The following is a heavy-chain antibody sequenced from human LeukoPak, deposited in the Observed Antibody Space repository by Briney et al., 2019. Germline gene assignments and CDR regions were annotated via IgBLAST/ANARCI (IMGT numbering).Heavy chain of an antibody. CDR3: ARDAAPYYGSGSPPGLAYYYMDV. Sequence: PGGSLRLSCAASGFTFSSYAMHWVRQAPGKGLEWVTVISYDGSNKYYADSVKGRFTISRDNSKNTLYLQMNSLRSEDTAVYYCARDAAPYYGSGSPPGLAYYYMDVWGKGTTVTVSS. D-gene: IGHD3-10*01. V-gene: IGHV3-30*04. CDR2: ISYDGSNK. CDR1: GFTFSSYA. J-gene: IGHJ6*03.